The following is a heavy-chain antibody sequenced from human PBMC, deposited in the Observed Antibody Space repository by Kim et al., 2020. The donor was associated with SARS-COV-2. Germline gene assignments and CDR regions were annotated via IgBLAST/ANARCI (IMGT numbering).Heavy chain of an antibody. Sequence: SETLSLTCAVYGGSFSGYYWSWIRQPPGKGLEWIGEINHSGSTNYNPSLKSRVTISVDTSKNQFSLKLSSVTAADTAVYYCARGGSSTVVAAAGTGGYYYYGMDVWGQGTTVTVSS. CDR3: ARGGSSTVVAAAGTGGYYYYGMDV. V-gene: IGHV4-34*01. J-gene: IGHJ6*02. CDR2: INHSGST. CDR1: GGSFSGYY. D-gene: IGHD6-13*01.